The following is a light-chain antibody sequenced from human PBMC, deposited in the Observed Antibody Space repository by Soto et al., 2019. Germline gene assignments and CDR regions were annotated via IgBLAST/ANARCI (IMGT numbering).Light chain of an antibody. CDR1: SSDVGKYDR. CDR3: SSSMSTRLSV. CDR2: EVI. V-gene: IGLV2-18*02. J-gene: IGLJ1*01. Sequence: QSVLTQPPSVSGSPGQSVTISCTGTSSDVGKYDRVSWYQQPPGTAPKLIIYEVINRPSGVPARFSGSKSGNTASLTISGLQAEDEADYYCSSSMSTRLSVFGAGTKVTVL.